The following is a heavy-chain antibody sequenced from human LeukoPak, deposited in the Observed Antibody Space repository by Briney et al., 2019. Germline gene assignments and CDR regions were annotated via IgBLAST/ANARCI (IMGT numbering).Heavy chain of an antibody. D-gene: IGHD3-22*01. Sequence: PSETLSLTCTVSGGSISGSSYYWGWIRQPPGKGLEWIGEINHSGSTNYNPSLKSRVTISVDTSKNQFSLKLSSVTAADTAVYYCASTPPTGDSSGYYGYWGQGTLVTVSS. CDR1: GGSISGSSYY. CDR2: INHSGST. J-gene: IGHJ4*02. CDR3: ASTPPTGDSSGYYGY. V-gene: IGHV4-39*07.